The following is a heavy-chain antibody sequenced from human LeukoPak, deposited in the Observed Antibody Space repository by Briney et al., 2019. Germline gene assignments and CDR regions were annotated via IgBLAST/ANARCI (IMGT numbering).Heavy chain of an antibody. Sequence: SETLSLTCTVSGGSISSSSYYCAWIRQPPGKGLQWIGTIYYNGATQYNPSLKSRVTISVDTYKNQFSLKLTSVTAADTAVYYCAREDRVGATTGSDHWGQGTLVTVSS. V-gene: IGHV4-39*01. J-gene: IGHJ4*02. CDR1: GGSISSSSYY. CDR2: IYYNGAT. CDR3: AREDRVGATTGSDH. D-gene: IGHD1-26*01.